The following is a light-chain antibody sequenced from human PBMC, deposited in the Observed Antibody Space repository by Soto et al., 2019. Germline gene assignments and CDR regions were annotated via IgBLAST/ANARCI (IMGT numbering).Light chain of an antibody. CDR1: SSNIGNNY. J-gene: IGLJ3*02. V-gene: IGLV1-51*01. Sequence: QSVLTQPPSVSAAPGQRVTISCSGSSSNIGNNYVSWYQQLPGTAPKLLIYDNNKRPSGIPDRFSGSKSDTSATLGITGLQTWDEADYYCATWDNSLSAGVFGGGTKLTVL. CDR2: DNN. CDR3: ATWDNSLSAGV.